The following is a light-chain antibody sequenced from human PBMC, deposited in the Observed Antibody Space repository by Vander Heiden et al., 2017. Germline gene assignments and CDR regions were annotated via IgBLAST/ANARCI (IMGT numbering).Light chain of an antibody. CDR2: GKN. J-gene: IGLJ2*01. CDR3: NSRDSSGNHLWV. V-gene: IGLV3-19*01. Sequence: SSELTQDPAVSVALGQTVRITCQGDSLRSYYASWYQQKPGKAPVLVIYGKNNRPSGIPDRFSGSSSGNTASWTITGAQAEDEADYYCNSRDSSGNHLWVFGGGTNLTVL. CDR1: SLRSYY.